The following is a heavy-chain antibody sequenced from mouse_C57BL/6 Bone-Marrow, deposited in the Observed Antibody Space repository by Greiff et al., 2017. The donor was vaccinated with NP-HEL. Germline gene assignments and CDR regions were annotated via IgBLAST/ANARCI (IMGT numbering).Heavy chain of an antibody. D-gene: IGHD1-1*01. J-gene: IGHJ2*01. CDR3: ARNHYGSRAPYYFDY. CDR1: GFSLTSYG. V-gene: IGHV2-2*01. CDR2: IWSGGST. Sequence: QVQLKESGPGLVQPSQSLSITCTVSGFSLTSYGVHWVRQSPGKGLEWLGVIWSGGSTDYNAAFISRLSISKDNSKSQVFFKMNSLQADDTAIYYCARNHYGSRAPYYFDYWGQGTTLTVSS.